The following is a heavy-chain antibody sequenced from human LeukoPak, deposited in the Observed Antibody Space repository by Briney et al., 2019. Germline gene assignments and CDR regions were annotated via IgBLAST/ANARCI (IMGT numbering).Heavy chain of an antibody. J-gene: IGHJ6*03. V-gene: IGHV1-69*13. Sequence: ASVKVSCKASGGTFSSYAISWVRQAPGQGLEWMGGIIPIFGTANYAQKFQSRVTITADESTSTAYMELSSLRSEDTAVYYCARDRTALAAAGACMDVWGKGTTVAVSS. CDR3: ARDRTALAAAGACMDV. D-gene: IGHD6-13*01. CDR1: GGTFSSYA. CDR2: IIPIFGTA.